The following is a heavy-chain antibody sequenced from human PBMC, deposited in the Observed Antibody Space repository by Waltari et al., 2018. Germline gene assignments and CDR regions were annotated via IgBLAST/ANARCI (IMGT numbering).Heavy chain of an antibody. Sequence: EVQLAQSGAEVKKPGESLKISCKGSGYTFTKYFINWVRQMPGRGLEWMGRIVPSDSYTNYSPSFQGHVTISVDKSTNTAYLQWSSLKASDSATYYCARLWVYHGMDVWGQGTTVTVSS. J-gene: IGHJ6*02. D-gene: IGHD7-27*01. CDR1: GYTFTKYF. V-gene: IGHV5-10-1*03. CDR2: IVPSDSYT. CDR3: ARLWVYHGMDV.